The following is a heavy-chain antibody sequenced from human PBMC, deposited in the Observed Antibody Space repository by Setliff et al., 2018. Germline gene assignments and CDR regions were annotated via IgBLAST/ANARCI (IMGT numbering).Heavy chain of an antibody. J-gene: IGHJ6*02. CDR1: GYTFTSYA. CDR3: ARDREQWLVPSYYYYYYGMDV. Sequence: ASVKVSCKASGYTFTSYAMNWVRQAPGQGLEWMGWISAYNGNTNYAQKFQGRVTMTRNTSISTAYMELSSLRSEDTAVYYCARDREQWLVPSYYYYYYGMDVWGQGTTVTVSS. V-gene: IGHV1-8*02. D-gene: IGHD6-19*01. CDR2: ISAYNGNT.